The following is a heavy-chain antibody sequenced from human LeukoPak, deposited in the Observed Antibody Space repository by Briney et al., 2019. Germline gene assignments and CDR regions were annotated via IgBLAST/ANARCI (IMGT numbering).Heavy chain of an antibody. Sequence: PGGSLRLSCAASGFTFSNYGMHWVRQAPGKGLEWVAGIWYDASNKDYADSVKGRFTISRDNSKNTLYLQMNSLRAEDTAVYYCAKGYYDSSAQGRYFQHWGQGTLVTVSS. CDR2: IWYDASNK. CDR3: AKGYYDSSAQGRYFQH. V-gene: IGHV3-33*06. CDR1: GFTFSNYG. D-gene: IGHD3-22*01. J-gene: IGHJ1*01.